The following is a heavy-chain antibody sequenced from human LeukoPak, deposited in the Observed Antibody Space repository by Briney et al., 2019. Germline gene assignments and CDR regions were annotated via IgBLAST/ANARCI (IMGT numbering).Heavy chain of an antibody. V-gene: IGHV3-30*18. CDR3: TKGPWYQLLPEDF. CDR2: ISYDGSNK. CDR1: GFSFSSHG. J-gene: IGHJ4*02. Sequence: GGSLRLSCAASGFSFSSHGMHWVRQAPGKXLEWVAGISYDGSNKYYADSVKGRFTISRDNSRNTLSLQMNSLGGEDTAVYYCTKGPWYQLLPEDFWGQGTLVTVSS. D-gene: IGHD2-2*01.